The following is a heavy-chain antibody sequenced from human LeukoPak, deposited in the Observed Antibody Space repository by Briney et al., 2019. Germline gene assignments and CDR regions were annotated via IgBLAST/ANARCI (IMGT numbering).Heavy chain of an antibody. V-gene: IGHV1-8*01. Sequence: ASVTVSCKASGCTFTSYDINWVRQATGQGLEWMGWMNPNRGNTGYAQKFQGRVTMTRNTSISTAYMELSSLRSEDRAVYYCAEEVETNWFDPWGEGTLVTVSS. CDR3: AEEVETNWFDP. D-gene: IGHD5-24*01. CDR2: MNPNRGNT. J-gene: IGHJ5*02. CDR1: GCTFTSYD.